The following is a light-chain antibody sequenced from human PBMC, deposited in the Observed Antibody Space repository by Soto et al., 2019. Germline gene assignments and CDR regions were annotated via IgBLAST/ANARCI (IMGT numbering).Light chain of an antibody. V-gene: IGKV1-6*01. CDR1: QGIRND. Sequence: AIPMTQYPSSLSASVGDRVTITCRASQGIRNDLGWYQQKPGKAPTLLIYAASSLQSGVPARFSGSGSGTDFTLTISSLQPEAFATYCCLQAYNSPITFGQGTRLAIK. J-gene: IGKJ5*01. CDR2: AAS. CDR3: LQAYNSPIT.